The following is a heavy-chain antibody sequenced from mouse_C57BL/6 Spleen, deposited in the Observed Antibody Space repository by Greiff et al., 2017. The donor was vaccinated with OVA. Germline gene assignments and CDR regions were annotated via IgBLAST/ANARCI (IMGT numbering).Heavy chain of an antibody. D-gene: IGHD2-4*01. CDR2: IYWDDDK. Sequence: QVTLKESGPGILQSSQTLSLTCSFSGFSLSTSGMGVSWIRQPSGKGLEWLAHIYWDDDKRYNPSLKRRRTISKATSRNQVFLKITSVDTAATATYYCARRDGGYDYEYYFDYWGQGTTLTVSS. V-gene: IGHV8-12*01. CDR3: ARRDGGYDYEYYFDY. J-gene: IGHJ2*01. CDR1: GFSLSTSGMG.